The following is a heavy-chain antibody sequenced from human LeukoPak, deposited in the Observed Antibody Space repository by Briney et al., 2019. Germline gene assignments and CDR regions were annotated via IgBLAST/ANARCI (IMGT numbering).Heavy chain of an antibody. J-gene: IGHJ5*02. D-gene: IGHD2-2*01. CDR3: ARGARGYCSSTSCYFKDWFDP. V-gene: IGHV4-39*07. Sequence: PSETLSLTCTVSGGSISSSSYYWGWIRQPPGKGLEWIGSIYYSGSTYYNPSLKSRVTISVDSSKNQFSLKLSSVTAADTAVYYCARGARGYCSSTSCYFKDWFDPWGQGTLVTVSS. CDR2: IYYSGST. CDR1: GGSISSSSYY.